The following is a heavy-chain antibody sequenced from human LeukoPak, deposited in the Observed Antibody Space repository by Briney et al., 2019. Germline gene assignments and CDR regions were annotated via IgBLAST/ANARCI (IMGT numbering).Heavy chain of an antibody. CDR2: TSPSTGET. V-gene: IGHV1-18*01. D-gene: IGHD5-24*01. CDR1: GDTFISYG. CDR3: ARDKGRWLEDTFDY. Sequence: ASVKVSCKASGDTFISYGINWVRQAPGQGLEWMGWTSPSTGETHYAQNLQGRVTLTTDTSTSTVYMELKSLNSDDTAVYYCARDKGRWLEDTFDYWGQGTLVTVS. J-gene: IGHJ4*02.